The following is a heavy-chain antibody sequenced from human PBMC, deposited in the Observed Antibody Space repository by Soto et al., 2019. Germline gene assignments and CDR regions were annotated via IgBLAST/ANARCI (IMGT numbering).Heavy chain of an antibody. CDR3: ARLEGLATISYYFDF. Sequence: PAETLSLTCSVSDDSINSDKYYWGWIRQPPGKGLEWIGSIYYRGNAYYNPSLQTRVTISLDKSKSQFSLKLNSVTAADSAVYFCARLEGLATISYYFDFWGPGALVTVSS. D-gene: IGHD3-9*01. CDR2: IYYRGNA. J-gene: IGHJ4*01. CDR1: DDSINSDKYY. V-gene: IGHV4-39*01.